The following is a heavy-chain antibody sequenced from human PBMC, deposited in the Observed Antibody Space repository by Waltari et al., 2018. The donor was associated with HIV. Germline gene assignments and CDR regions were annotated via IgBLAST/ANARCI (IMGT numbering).Heavy chain of an antibody. D-gene: IGHD3-10*01. V-gene: IGHV3-7*04. CDR3: ARGGFYGSGSKVN. CDR2: IKQDGSEK. CDR1: GFTFSSYW. Sequence: EVQLVESGGGLVQPGGSLRLSCAASGFTFSSYWRSWVSQAPGKGLEWVDNIKQDGSEKYYVDSVNGRFTISRDNAENSLYLKMNSLRAEDTAVYYCARGGFYGSGSKVNWGQGTLVTVSS. J-gene: IGHJ4*02.